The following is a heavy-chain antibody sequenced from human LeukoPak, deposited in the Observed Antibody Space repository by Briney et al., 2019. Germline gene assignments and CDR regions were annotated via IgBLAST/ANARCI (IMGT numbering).Heavy chain of an antibody. CDR2: ISAYNGNA. J-gene: IGHJ4*02. Sequence: GASVKVSCKASGYIFPNYGISWVRQAPGQGPEWLGWISAYNGNANYAQKLQGRVTLTTDSATTTACMELRSLRSEDTAIYYCSRAGGVAVAGDYWSQGTLVSVSS. CDR1: GYIFPNYG. D-gene: IGHD3-16*01. CDR3: SRAGGVAVAGDY. V-gene: IGHV1-18*01.